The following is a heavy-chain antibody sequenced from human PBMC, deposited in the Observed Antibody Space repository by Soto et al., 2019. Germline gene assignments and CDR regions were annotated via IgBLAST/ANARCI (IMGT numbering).Heavy chain of an antibody. J-gene: IGHJ1*01. Sequence: SVKVSCKASGFTVSSSSVQCVRQARGQGLEWIGWIVVGSGNTNYAQKFEERVTITRDLSTSTAYMELSSLGSEDTAVYYCAADRKYNDFRSGYCSYDTWVKGTLGTV. CDR3: AADRKYNDFRSGYCSYDT. V-gene: IGHV1-58*01. D-gene: IGHD3-3*01. CDR1: GFTVSSSS. CDR2: IVVGSGNT.